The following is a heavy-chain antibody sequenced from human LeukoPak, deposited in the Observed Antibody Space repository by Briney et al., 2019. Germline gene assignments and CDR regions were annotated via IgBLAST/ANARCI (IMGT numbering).Heavy chain of an antibody. CDR3: ARDHAYRTDY. CDR1: GFSFSNDW. J-gene: IGHJ4*02. CDR2: INQDESKK. Sequence: GGSLRLSCAASGFSFSNDWMCWVSQAPGKGLEWVANINQDESKKYYVDSVKGRFTISRDNAKNSLYLQMSSLRAEDTAVYYCARDHAYRTDYWGQGTLVTVSS. V-gene: IGHV3-7*01. D-gene: IGHD2-2*01.